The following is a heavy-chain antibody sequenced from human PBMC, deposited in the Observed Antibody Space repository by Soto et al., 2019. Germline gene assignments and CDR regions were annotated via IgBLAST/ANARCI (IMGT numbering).Heavy chain of an antibody. D-gene: IGHD5-18*01. CDR1: GFTFSSYA. Sequence: GGSLRLSCSASGFTFSSYAMHWVRQAPGKGLEYVSAISSNGGSTYYADSVKGRFTISRDNSKNTLYLQMSSLRAEDTAVYYCVKEEVRIHLNYYYYGMDVWGQGTTVTVSS. V-gene: IGHV3-64D*08. J-gene: IGHJ6*02. CDR3: VKEEVRIHLNYYYYGMDV. CDR2: ISSNGGST.